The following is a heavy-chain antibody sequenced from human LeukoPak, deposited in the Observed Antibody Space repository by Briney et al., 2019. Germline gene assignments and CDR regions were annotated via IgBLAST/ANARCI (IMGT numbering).Heavy chain of an antibody. J-gene: IGHJ4*02. V-gene: IGHV3-7*01. CDR1: GFTFRGFL. Sequence: PGGSLRLSCAASGFTFRGFLMSWVRQTPGKGLEWVANIKQDGSEKYYAGSVKGRFTISRDNTKNSLSLQMNSLRAEDTAVYYCARAGSNWNYVYWGQGTLVTVSS. CDR3: ARAGSNWNYVY. D-gene: IGHD1-7*01. CDR2: IKQDGSEK.